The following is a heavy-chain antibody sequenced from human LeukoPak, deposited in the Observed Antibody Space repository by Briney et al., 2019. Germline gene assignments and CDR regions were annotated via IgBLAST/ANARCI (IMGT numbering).Heavy chain of an antibody. CDR1: GYTFTSYG. J-gene: IGHJ4*02. CDR3: ARDKNWDLEY. V-gene: IGHV1-18*01. D-gene: IGHD7-27*01. CDR2: ISTYNGNT. Sequence: ASVKVSCKTSGYTFTSYGISWMRQAPGQGLEWMGWISTYNGNTNYAQNLQGRVPMTTDTSTSTAYMELRSLRSDDTAVYYCARDKNWDLEYWGQGTLVTVSS.